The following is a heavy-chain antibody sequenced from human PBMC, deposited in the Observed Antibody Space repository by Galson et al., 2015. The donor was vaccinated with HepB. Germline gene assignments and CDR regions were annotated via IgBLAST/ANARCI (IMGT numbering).Heavy chain of an antibody. J-gene: IGHJ4*02. CDR2: ISGSGGST. CDR3: GGVGVVPAAMGYFDY. Sequence: SLRLSCAASGFTFSSYAMSWVRQAPGKGLEWVSAISGSGGSTYYADSVKGRFAISRDNSKNTLYLQMNSLRAEDTAVYYCGGVGVVPAAMGYFDYWGQGTLVTVSS. CDR1: GFTFSSYA. V-gene: IGHV3-23*01. D-gene: IGHD2-2*01.